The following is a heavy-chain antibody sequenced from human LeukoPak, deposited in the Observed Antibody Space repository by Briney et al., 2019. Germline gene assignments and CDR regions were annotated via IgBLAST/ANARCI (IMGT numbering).Heavy chain of an antibody. CDR3: ARASWVSSTDAVR. Sequence: SGGSLRPSVAPSGLSFITFAMTWVGQGPARGLEWVSSLRGNGETFYADSVKGRFTLSSDISRNTVYLQLNNLRVEDTAIYYCARASWVSSTDAVRWGQGTLVTVSS. V-gene: IGHV3-23*01. CDR1: GLSFITFA. CDR2: LRGNGET. D-gene: IGHD3-16*01. J-gene: IGHJ4*02.